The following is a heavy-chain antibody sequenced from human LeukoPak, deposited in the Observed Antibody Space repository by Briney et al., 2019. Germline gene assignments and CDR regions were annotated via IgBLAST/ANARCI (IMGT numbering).Heavy chain of an antibody. J-gene: IGHJ3*02. CDR1: GFTFDDYA. CDR3: AKDSDTSGYYHSAFDI. Sequence: GGSLRLSCAASGFTFDDYAMHWVRQGPGKGLEWVSGISWNSGSIDYADSVKGRFTISRDNAKNSLYLQMNSLRPVDTALYYCAKDSDTSGYYHSAFDIWGQGTMVTVSS. D-gene: IGHD3-22*01. V-gene: IGHV3-9*01. CDR2: ISWNSGSI.